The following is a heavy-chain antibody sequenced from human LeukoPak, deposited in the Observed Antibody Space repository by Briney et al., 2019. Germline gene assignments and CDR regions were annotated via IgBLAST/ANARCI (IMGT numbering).Heavy chain of an antibody. D-gene: IGHD5-24*01. CDR2: IYTSGST. Sequence: SETLSLTCTVSGGSISSYYWSWIRQPAGKGLEWIGRIYTSGSTNYNPSLKSRVTMPVDTSKNQFSLKLSSVTAAVTAVYYCARDRLGRDGYNYFDYWGQGTLVTVSS. J-gene: IGHJ4*02. CDR3: ARDRLGRDGYNYFDY. V-gene: IGHV4-4*07. CDR1: GGSISSYY.